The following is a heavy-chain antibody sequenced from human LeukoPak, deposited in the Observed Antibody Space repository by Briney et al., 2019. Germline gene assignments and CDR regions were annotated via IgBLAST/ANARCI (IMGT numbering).Heavy chain of an antibody. V-gene: IGHV3-23*01. D-gene: IGHD5-12*01. CDR2: TSGSGANT. J-gene: IGHJ4*02. CDR1: GFTLRSYD. Sequence: PGGSLRLSCAASGFTLRSYDMSWVRQAPGKGLEGVAATSGSGANTYYADSVKGRFTISRDNSQNTLYLQMDSLRAEDTAVYYCAKEYSGYDFDYWGQGTLVTVSS. CDR3: AKEYSGYDFDY.